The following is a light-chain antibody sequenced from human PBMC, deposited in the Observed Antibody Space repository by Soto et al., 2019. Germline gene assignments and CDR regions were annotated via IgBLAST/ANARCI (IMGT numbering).Light chain of an antibody. V-gene: IGLV1-51*02. Sequence: QSVLTQPPSVSAAPGQKVTISCSGSSSNIGNNYVSWYQQLPGTAPKLLIYENNKRPSGIPDRFSGSKSGTSATLGISGLQTGDEADYYCGTWDSPDYVFRTGTKLTVL. J-gene: IGLJ1*01. CDR1: SSNIGNNY. CDR3: GTWDSPDYV. CDR2: ENN.